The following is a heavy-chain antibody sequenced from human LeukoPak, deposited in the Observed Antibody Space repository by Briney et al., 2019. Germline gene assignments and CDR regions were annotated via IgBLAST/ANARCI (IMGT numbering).Heavy chain of an antibody. J-gene: IGHJ4*02. Sequence: GKSLRLSCAASGFMFSTYGMHWVRQAPGKGLEWVAVVWYDGSNIHYVDSVKGRFTISRDNSKSTLYLQMNSLTVEDTAVYYWARGGYSGTYYVDYWAQGTLVTVSS. CDR1: GFMFSTYG. V-gene: IGHV3-33*01. CDR3: ARGGYSGTYYVDY. CDR2: VWYDGSNI. D-gene: IGHD1-26*01.